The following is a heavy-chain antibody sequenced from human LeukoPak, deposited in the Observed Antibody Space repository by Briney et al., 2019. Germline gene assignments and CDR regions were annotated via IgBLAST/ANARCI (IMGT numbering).Heavy chain of an antibody. Sequence: PSETLSLTCTVSGASISSGSYYWSWIRQPAGKGLEWIGRIYSSGSTNYNPSLKSRVTISVDTSKNQFSLKLNSVTAADTAVYYCARTQLKHAGVTMTVVVTAPDYWGHGTLVTVSS. J-gene: IGHJ4*01. V-gene: IGHV4-61*02. CDR1: GASISSGSYY. D-gene: IGHD3-22*01. CDR3: ARTQLKHAGVTMTVVVTAPDY. CDR2: IYSSGST.